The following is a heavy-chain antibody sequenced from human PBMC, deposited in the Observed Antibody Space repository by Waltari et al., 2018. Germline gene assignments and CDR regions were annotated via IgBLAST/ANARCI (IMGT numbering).Heavy chain of an antibody. J-gene: IGHJ6*02. Sequence: EVRLLESGGGLVKPGGSLRLSCEASGFTFSLYNMHWVRQAPGKGPESVSSIDTTGNHIYYSDPVRGRFTISRDNAQNSLFLQLNSLRGEDTALYYCARVQHCGPGSCYSSAMDVWGQGTAVTVSS. D-gene: IGHD2-15*01. V-gene: IGHV3-21*02. CDR3: ARVQHCGPGSCYSSAMDV. CDR1: GFTFSLYN. CDR2: IDTTGNHI.